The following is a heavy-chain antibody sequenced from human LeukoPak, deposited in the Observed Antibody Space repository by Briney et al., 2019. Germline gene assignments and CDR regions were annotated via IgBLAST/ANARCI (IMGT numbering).Heavy chain of an antibody. Sequence: GGSLRLSCAASGFTFSSYSMSWVRQAPGKGLEWVSSISSSSSYIYYADSVKGRFTISRDNAKNSLYLQINSLRAEDTAVYYCARDSYGDYSPWGQGTLVTVSS. V-gene: IGHV3-21*01. D-gene: IGHD4-17*01. CDR1: GFTFSSYS. CDR2: ISSSSSYI. J-gene: IGHJ5*02. CDR3: ARDSYGDYSP.